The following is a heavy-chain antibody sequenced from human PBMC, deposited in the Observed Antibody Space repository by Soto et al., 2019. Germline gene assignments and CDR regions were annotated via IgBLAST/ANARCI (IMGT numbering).Heavy chain of an antibody. V-gene: IGHV1-46*01. CDR3: ARGLDIVVVVAATSHSYFDY. D-gene: IGHD2-15*01. CDR1: GYTFTSYY. CDR2: INPSGGST. Sequence: RASVKVSCKASGYTFTSYYMHWVRQAPGQGLEWMGIINPSGGSTSYAQKFQGRVTMTRDTSTSTVYMELSSLRSEDTAVYYCARGLDIVVVVAATSHSYFDYWGQGTLVTVSS. J-gene: IGHJ4*02.